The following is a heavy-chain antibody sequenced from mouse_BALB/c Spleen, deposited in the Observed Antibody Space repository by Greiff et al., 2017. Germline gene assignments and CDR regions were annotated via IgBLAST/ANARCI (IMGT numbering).Heavy chain of an antibody. CDR2: INSNGGST. CDR3: ARDEGGYYYFDY. Sequence: EVKLEESGGGLVQPGGSLKLSCAASGFTFSSYGMSWVRQTPDKRLELVATINSNGGSTYYPDSVKGRFTISRDNAKNTLYLQMSSLKSEDTAMYYCARDEGGYYYFDYWGQGTTLTVSS. D-gene: IGHD2-3*01. J-gene: IGHJ2*01. CDR1: GFTFSSYG. V-gene: IGHV5-6-3*01.